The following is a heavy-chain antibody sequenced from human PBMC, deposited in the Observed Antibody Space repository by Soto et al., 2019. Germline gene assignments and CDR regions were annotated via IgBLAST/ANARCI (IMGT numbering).Heavy chain of an antibody. CDR2: INPSGGST. Sequence: ASVKVSCKASGYTFTSYYMHWVRQAPGQGLEWMGIINPSGGSTSYAQKFQGRVTMTRDTSTSTVYMELSSLRSGDTAVYYCASGSSRLGGYYYMDVWGKGTTVTVSS. J-gene: IGHJ6*03. CDR3: ASGSSRLGGYYYMDV. CDR1: GYTFTSYY. V-gene: IGHV1-46*03. D-gene: IGHD3-16*01.